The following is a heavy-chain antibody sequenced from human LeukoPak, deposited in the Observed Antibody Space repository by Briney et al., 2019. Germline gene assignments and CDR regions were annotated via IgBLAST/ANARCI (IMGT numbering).Heavy chain of an antibody. Sequence: AGGSLRLSCAASGFTLSSYAFHWVRQAPGKGLEWVALISYDGSNEHYADSVKGRFTISRDDSKNTLYLQMNSLRTEDTAMYYCARVQWLLWGIEYWGQGTLVTVSS. CDR1: GFTLSSYA. V-gene: IGHV3-30*04. CDR3: ARVQWLLWGIEY. D-gene: IGHD6-19*01. J-gene: IGHJ4*02. CDR2: ISYDGSNE.